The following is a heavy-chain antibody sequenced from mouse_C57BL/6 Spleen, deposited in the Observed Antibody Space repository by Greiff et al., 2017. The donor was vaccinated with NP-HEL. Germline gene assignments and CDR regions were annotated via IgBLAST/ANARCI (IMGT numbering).Heavy chain of an antibody. V-gene: IGHV5-4*01. CDR3: ARDRDLLLRMDY. J-gene: IGHJ4*01. D-gene: IGHD1-1*01. Sequence: EVKLMESGGGLVKPGGSLKLSCAASGFTFSSYAMSWVRQTPEKRLEWVATISDGGSYTYYPDNVKGRFTFSRDNAKNNLYLQMSHLKSEDTAMYYCARDRDLLLRMDYWGQGTSVTVSS. CDR1: GFTFSSYA. CDR2: ISDGGSYT.